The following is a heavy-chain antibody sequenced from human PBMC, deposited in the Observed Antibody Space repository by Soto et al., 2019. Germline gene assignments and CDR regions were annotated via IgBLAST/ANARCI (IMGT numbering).Heavy chain of an antibody. V-gene: IGHV3-23*01. CDR3: AKGVAALRIHCSGWYVYNWFDP. J-gene: IGHJ5*02. CDR1: GFTFSSYA. CDR2: ISGSGGST. Sequence: GGSLRLSCAASGFTFSSYAMSWVRQAPGKGLEWVSAISGSGGSTYYADSVKGRFTISRDNSKNTLYLQMNSLRAEDTAVYYCAKGVAALRIHCSGWYVYNWFDPWGQGTLVTVSS. D-gene: IGHD6-19*01.